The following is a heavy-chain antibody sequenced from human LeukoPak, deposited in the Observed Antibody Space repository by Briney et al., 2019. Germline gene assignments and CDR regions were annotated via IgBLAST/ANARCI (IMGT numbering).Heavy chain of an antibody. CDR2: IYHSGST. CDR1: GGSISSGGYS. D-gene: IGHD5-12*01. V-gene: IGHV4-30-2*01. Sequence: PSETLSLTCAVSGGSISSGGYSWSWIRQPPGKGLEWIGYIYHSGSTYYNPSLKSRVTISVDRSKNQFSLKLSSVTAADTAVYYCARDGSGFDIWGQGTMVTVSS. J-gene: IGHJ3*02. CDR3: ARDGSGFDI.